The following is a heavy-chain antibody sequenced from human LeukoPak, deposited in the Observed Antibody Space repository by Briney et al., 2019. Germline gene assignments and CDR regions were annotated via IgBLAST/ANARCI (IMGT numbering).Heavy chain of an antibody. CDR2: IIPILCIA. V-gene: IGHV1-69*02. J-gene: IGHJ3*02. CDR3: ARDIVVVPAAIRGHAFDI. Sequence: SVKVSFKASVGTFSSYTISWVRQAPGQGLEWMGRIIPILCIANYAQKFQGRVTITADKATRTAYMELSSLRSADTAVYDCARDIVVVPAAIRGHAFDIWGQGTMVTVSS. CDR1: VGTFSSYT. D-gene: IGHD2-2*02.